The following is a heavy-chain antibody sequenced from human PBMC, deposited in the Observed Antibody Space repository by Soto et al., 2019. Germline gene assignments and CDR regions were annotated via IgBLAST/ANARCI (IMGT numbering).Heavy chain of an antibody. CDR1: GYTFTSYG. V-gene: IGHV1-18*01. CDR3: ARVDIVVVPAAMQNYYYGMDV. J-gene: IGHJ6*02. Sequence: EASVKVSCKASGYTFTSYGISWVRQAPGRGLEWMGWISAYNGNTNYAQKLQGRVTMTTDTSTSTAYMELRSLRSDDTAVYYCARVDIVVVPAAMQNYYYGMDVWGQGTTVTVSS. D-gene: IGHD2-2*03. CDR2: ISAYNGNT.